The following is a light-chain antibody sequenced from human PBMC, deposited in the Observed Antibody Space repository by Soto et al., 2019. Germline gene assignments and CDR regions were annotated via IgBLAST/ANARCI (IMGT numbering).Light chain of an antibody. J-gene: IGKJ4*01. CDR2: DAS. CDR1: QSVSSN. Sequence: IVMTQSPATLSVSPGERATLSCRASQSVSSNLAWYQQKPGQAPRLLIYDASTKATGIPARFSGSGSGTEFTLTISSLHSEDFAVYYCQQYNNWPPLTFGGGTKVEIK. V-gene: IGKV3-15*01. CDR3: QQYNNWPPLT.